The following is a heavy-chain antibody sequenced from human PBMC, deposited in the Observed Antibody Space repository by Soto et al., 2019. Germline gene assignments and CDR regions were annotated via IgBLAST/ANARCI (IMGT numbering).Heavy chain of an antibody. V-gene: IGHV1-69*13. CDR3: AREDGGNSKGNYYYGMDV. CDR2: IIPIFGTA. CDR1: GGTFSSYA. J-gene: IGHJ6*02. Sequence: SVKVSCKASGGTFSSYAISWVRQAPGQGLEWMGGIIPIFGTANYAQKFQGRVTITADESTSTAYMELSSLRSEDTAVYYCAREDGGNSKGNYYYGMDVWGQGTTVTVSS. D-gene: IGHD2-21*02.